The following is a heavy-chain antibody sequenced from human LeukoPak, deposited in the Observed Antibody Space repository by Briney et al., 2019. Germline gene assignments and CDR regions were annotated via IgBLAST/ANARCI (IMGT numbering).Heavy chain of an antibody. CDR3: ARGRGSSWFRVFDY. J-gene: IGHJ4*02. CDR2: IYYSGST. Sequence: PSETLSLTCTFSGGSISSSTYYWGWIRQPPGKGLEWIGTIYYSGSTYYNPSLKSRVTISVDTSRNQFSLKLSSVTAADTAVYYCARGRGSSWFRVFDYWGQGTLVTVSS. D-gene: IGHD6-13*01. CDR1: GGSISSSTYY. V-gene: IGHV4-39*07.